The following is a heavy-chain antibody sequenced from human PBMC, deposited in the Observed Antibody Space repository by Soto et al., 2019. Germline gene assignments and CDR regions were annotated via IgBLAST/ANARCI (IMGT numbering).Heavy chain of an antibody. CDR3: ARGMIRGVVYYGVEV. CDR2: MSFDGSYK. CDR1: GFSFSSYD. Sequence: QEQLVESGGGAVQPGRSLRLSCTASGFSFSSYDMHWVRQAPGEGLEWVSAMSFDGSYKRYADSVKGRFTISRDNSENTLYLQMNGLRPEDTAVYFCARGMIRGVVYYGVEVWGQGTTVTVS. J-gene: IGHJ6*02. V-gene: IGHV3-30*03. D-gene: IGHD3-10*01.